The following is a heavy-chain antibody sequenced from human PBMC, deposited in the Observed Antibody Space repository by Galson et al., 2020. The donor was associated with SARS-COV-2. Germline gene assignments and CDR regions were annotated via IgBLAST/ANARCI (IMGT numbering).Heavy chain of an antibody. D-gene: IGHD3-10*01. CDR1: GGSISSTNW. Sequence: SQTLSLTCAVSGGSISSTNWWSWVRPPPGKGLEWIGEIYHSGSTNYNPSLKSRDTIPVDKSKNQFSLKLSSVTAADTAVYYCARGPLLWFGELPFRAFDIWGQGTMVTVSS. CDR2: IYHSGST. J-gene: IGHJ3*02. V-gene: IGHV4-4*02. CDR3: ARGPLLWFGELPFRAFDI.